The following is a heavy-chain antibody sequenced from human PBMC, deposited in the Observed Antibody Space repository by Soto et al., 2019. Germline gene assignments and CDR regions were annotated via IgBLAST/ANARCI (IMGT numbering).Heavy chain of an antibody. J-gene: IGHJ4*02. D-gene: IGHD3-10*01. Sequence: GESLKISCKGSGYSFTSYWIGWVRQMPGKGLECMGIIYPGDSDTRYSPSFQGQVTISADKSISTAYLQWSSLKASDTAMYYCARGSITMVRGDPRRPYYFDYWGKGTLVTVAS. CDR2: IYPGDSDT. V-gene: IGHV5-51*01. CDR1: GYSFTSYW. CDR3: ARGSITMVRGDPRRPYYFDY.